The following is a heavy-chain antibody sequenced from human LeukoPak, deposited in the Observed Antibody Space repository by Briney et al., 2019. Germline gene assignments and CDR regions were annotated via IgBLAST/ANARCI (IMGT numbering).Heavy chain of an antibody. J-gene: IGHJ4*02. CDR1: GGSISSYY. V-gene: IGHV4-59*12. CDR2: IYYSGST. CDR3: ARSTALDCSSTSCYTADY. D-gene: IGHD2-2*02. Sequence: SETLSLTCTVSGGSISSYYWSWIRQPPGKGLEWIGYIYYSGSTNYNPSLKSRVTISVDTSKNQFSLKLSSVTAADTAVYYCARSTALDCSSTSCYTADYWGQGTLVTVSS.